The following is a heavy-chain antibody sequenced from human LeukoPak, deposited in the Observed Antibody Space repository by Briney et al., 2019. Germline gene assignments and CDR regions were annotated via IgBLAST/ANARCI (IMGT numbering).Heavy chain of an antibody. CDR2: SRRRAKSSIT. Sequence: RGSLRLSCAVSGFTFSDHYMDWGRHAPRKGLGWVGRSRRRAKSSITDYAASVKDRFTTSRDHSKSTLYLQMNSLETEDTAVYYCSRDATGDHWGQGTLVSVS. J-gene: IGHJ4*02. CDR3: SRDATGDH. V-gene: IGHV3-72*01. CDR1: GFTFSDHY.